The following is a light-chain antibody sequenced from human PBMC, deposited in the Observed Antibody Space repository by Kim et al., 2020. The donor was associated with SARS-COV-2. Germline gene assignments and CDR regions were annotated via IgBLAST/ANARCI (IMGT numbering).Light chain of an antibody. J-gene: IGLJ2*01. V-gene: IGLV1-40*01. CDR1: SSNIGAPYD. CDR2: ADT. CDR3: QSYDGDLSSSV. Sequence: RVSMSCTGSSSNIGAPYDVHWYQQLPGAAPKLLIYADTNRPSGVSDRFSASKSGTSASLAITGLQPDDEATYYCQSYDGDLSSSVFGGGTKLTVL.